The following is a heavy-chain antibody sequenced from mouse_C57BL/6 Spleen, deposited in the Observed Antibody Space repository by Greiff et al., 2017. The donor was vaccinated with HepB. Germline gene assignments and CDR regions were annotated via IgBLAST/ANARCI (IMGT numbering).Heavy chain of an antibody. V-gene: IGHV5-17*01. J-gene: IGHJ2*01. CDR1: GFTFSDYG. Sequence: EVKLVESGGGLVKPGGSLKLSCAASGFTFSDYGMHWVRQAPEKGLEWVAYISSGSSTIYYADTVKGRFTISRDNAKNTLFLQMTSLRSEDTAMYYCARMSTTGGYFDYWGQGTTLTVSS. CDR2: ISSGSSTI. D-gene: IGHD2-4*01. CDR3: ARMSTTGGYFDY.